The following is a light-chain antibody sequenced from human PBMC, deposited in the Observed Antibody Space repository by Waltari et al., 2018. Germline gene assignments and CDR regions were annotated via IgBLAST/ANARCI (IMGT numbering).Light chain of an antibody. V-gene: IGKV3-20*01. J-gene: IGKJ1*01. CDR1: QSVRGS. CDR2: GAS. CDR3: QHYVRLPAT. Sequence: EIVLTQSPGTLSLSPGERATLSCRASQSVRGSLAWYQQKPGQAPRLLIYGASSRATGIPDRFSGSGSGTDFSLTISRLEPEDFAVYYCQHYVRLPATFGQGTKVEIK.